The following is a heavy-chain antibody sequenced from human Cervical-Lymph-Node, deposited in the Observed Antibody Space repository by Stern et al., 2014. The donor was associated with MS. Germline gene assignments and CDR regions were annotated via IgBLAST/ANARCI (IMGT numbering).Heavy chain of an antibody. V-gene: IGHV3-15*01. J-gene: IGHJ4*02. D-gene: IGHD3-10*01. CDR1: GFTFNNAW. CDR3: THSGFLWFGVDY. CDR2: IKSTTDGGTT. Sequence: VQLMQSGGGSVKPGGSLRLSCAASGFTFNNAWMTWVRQAPGKGLEWVGRIKSTTDGGTTDYAAPVKGRFSISTDDSKNTVYLHMNSLKTEDTAVYYCTHSGFLWFGVDYWGQGTLVTVSS.